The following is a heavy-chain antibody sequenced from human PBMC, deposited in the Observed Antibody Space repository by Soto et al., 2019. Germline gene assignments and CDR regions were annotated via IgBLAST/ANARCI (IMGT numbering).Heavy chain of an antibody. CDR2: INSDGSGT. D-gene: IGHD2-21*01. Sequence: GGSLRLSCAASGFTFSDYWMYWVRQAPGKGLVWVSHINSDGSGTTFADSVKGRFTISRDNAKNMVYLQMNSLRDDDTAVYYCTGGDSGAYSSWGQGTLVTVSS. CDR1: GFTFSDYW. J-gene: IGHJ5*02. V-gene: IGHV3-74*01. CDR3: TGGDSGAYSS.